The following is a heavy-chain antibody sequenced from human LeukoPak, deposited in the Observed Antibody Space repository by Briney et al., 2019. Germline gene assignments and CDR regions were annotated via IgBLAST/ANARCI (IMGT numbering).Heavy chain of an antibody. CDR1: GFTFSNAW. V-gene: IGHV3-15*01. CDR3: AKGRSGSRYYYYYYMDV. CDR2: IKSKTDGGTT. D-gene: IGHD1-26*01. J-gene: IGHJ6*03. Sequence: GGSLRLSCAASGFTFSNAWMSWVRQAPGKGLEWVGRIKSKTDGGTTDYAAPVKGRFTISRDDSKNTLYLQMNSLKTEDTAVYYCAKGRSGSRYYYYYYMDVWGKGTTVTVSS.